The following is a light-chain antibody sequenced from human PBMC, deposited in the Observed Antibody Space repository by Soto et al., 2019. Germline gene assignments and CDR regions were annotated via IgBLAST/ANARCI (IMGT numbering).Light chain of an antibody. CDR3: QQYNSPVS. CDR2: DAS. V-gene: IGKV1-5*01. J-gene: IGKJ1*01. Sequence: DIQMTQSPSTLSASVGDRVTITCRASQSISSWLAWYQQKPGKAPKLLIYDASSLKSGVPSRFSGSGSGTEFTLTISSLQPDDFATYYCQQYNSPVSFGQGTKVEIK. CDR1: QSISSW.